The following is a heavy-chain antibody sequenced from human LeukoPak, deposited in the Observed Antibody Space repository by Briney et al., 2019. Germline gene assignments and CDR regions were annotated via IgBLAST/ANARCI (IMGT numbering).Heavy chain of an antibody. CDR1: GDSVSSNSAA. Sequence: SQTLSLTCAISGDSVSSNSAAWNWIRQSPSRGLEWLGRRYYRSKWYSDYALSVKSRITINPDTSKNQFSLQLNSVTPDDTAVYYCAREPSYGSGSDPRHFDAFDIWGQGTMVTVSS. CDR2: RYYRSKWYS. J-gene: IGHJ3*02. CDR3: AREPSYGSGSDPRHFDAFDI. V-gene: IGHV6-1*01. D-gene: IGHD3-10*01.